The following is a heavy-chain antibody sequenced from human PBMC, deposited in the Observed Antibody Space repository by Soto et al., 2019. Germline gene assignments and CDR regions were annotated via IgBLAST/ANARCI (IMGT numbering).Heavy chain of an antibody. J-gene: IGHJ6*02. Sequence: QVQLVESGGGVVQPGGSLRLSCAASGFSFSNYAISWVRQAPGQGLEWMGGIIPISDTTNYAQKFQGRVTITADESTSTAYMELSSLRSEDTAVYYCARSQGSSTSLEIYYYYYYGMDVWGQGTTVTVSS. V-gene: IGHV1-69*01. D-gene: IGHD2-2*01. CDR2: IIPISDTT. CDR3: ARSQGSSTSLEIYYYYYYGMDV. CDR1: GFSFSNYA.